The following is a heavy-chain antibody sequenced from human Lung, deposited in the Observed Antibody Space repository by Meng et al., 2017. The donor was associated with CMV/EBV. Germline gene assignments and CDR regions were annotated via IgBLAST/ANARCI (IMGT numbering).Heavy chain of an antibody. CDR1: GYTFTGYY. J-gene: IGHJ4*02. Sequence: ASVKVSCKASGYTFTGYYMHWVRQAPGQGLEWMGWINPNSGGTNYAQKFQGRVTMTRDTSISTAYMELSRLRSDDTAVYYCARVSYGRSAAGIAKFLYYFDYGXQG. CDR2: INPNSGGT. CDR3: ARVSYGRSAAGIAKFLYYFDY. V-gene: IGHV1-2*02. D-gene: IGHD6-13*01.